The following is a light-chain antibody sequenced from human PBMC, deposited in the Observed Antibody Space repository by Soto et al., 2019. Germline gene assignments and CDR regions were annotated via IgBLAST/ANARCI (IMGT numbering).Light chain of an antibody. Sequence: ETVLTQSPGSLSLSPGETATLSCRASQSVSSTYLAWYQQKPGQAPRVLIYGASSRATGIPDRFSGSGSGTDFTLTISRLEAEDFAVYYCHQCGNSWWTFGQGTRVEIK. CDR2: GAS. CDR1: QSVSSTY. CDR3: HQCGNSWWT. J-gene: IGKJ1*01. V-gene: IGKV3-20*01.